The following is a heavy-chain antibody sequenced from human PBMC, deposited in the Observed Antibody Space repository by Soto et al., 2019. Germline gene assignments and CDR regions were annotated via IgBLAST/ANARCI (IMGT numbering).Heavy chain of an antibody. V-gene: IGHV3-48*02. J-gene: IGHJ3*02. CDR2: ISSSSSTI. CDR1: GFTFSSYS. Sequence: PGGSLRLSCAASGFTFSSYSMNWVRQAPGKGLEWISYISSSSSTIYYADSVKGRFTISRDNAKNSLYLQMNSLRDGDTAVYYCARDRGIVVLLGAFDIWGQGTMVTVSS. CDR3: ARDRGIVVLLGAFDI. D-gene: IGHD2-2*01.